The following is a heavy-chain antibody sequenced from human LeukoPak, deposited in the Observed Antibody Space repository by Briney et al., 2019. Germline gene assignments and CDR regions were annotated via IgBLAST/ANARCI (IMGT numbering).Heavy chain of an antibody. CDR1: EFTFSSYG. CDR3: AKDRVVVPTNYFDF. V-gene: IGHV3-30*18. CDR2: ISSDGSNK. J-gene: IGHJ4*02. Sequence: GRSLRLSCAASEFTFSSYGMHWVRQAPGKGLEWVAVISSDGSNKYYADSVKGRFTISRDNSKNTLYLQMNSLRIEDTAVYYCAKDRVVVPTNYFDFWGQGTLVTVSS. D-gene: IGHD2-15*01.